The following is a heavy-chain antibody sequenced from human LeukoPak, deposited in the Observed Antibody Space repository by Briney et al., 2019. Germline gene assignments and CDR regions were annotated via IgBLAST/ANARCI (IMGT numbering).Heavy chain of an antibody. D-gene: IGHD3-22*01. CDR1: GGTFSSYA. CDR2: IIPILGIA. V-gene: IGHV1-69*10. Sequence: PLASVKVSCKASGGTFSSYAISWVRQAPGQGLEWMGGIIPILGIANYAQKFQGRVTITADKSTSTAYMELSSLRSEDTAVYYCARCMSRYYDSSGFDYWGQGTLVTVSS. CDR3: ARCMSRYYDSSGFDY. J-gene: IGHJ4*02.